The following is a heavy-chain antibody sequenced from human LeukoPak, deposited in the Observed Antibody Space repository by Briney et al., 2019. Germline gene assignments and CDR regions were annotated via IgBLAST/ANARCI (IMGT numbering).Heavy chain of an antibody. Sequence: GGSLRLSCGASGFTLSSCAMSWVRQAPGQGLEWVSAIGSSGGTTYYADSVKGRFTISRDDSKNTLNLQMNSLRVEDTAVYYCAALSYDFWSGISWFDPWGQGTLVTVSP. J-gene: IGHJ5*02. V-gene: IGHV3-23*01. CDR3: AALSYDFWSGISWFDP. CDR1: GFTLSSCA. CDR2: IGSSGGTT. D-gene: IGHD3-3*01.